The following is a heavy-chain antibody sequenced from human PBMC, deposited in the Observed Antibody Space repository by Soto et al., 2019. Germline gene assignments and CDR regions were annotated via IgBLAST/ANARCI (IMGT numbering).Heavy chain of an antibody. CDR2: INAGNGNT. CDR1: GYTFTSYA. Sequence: QVQLVQSGAEVKKPGASVKVSCKASGYTFTSYAMHWVHQAPGQSLEWMGWINAGNGNTKYSQKFQGRVTITRDTSASTDYMELSRLRSEDTAVYYCARGDSYDSHDYWGQGTLVTVSS. J-gene: IGHJ4*02. D-gene: IGHD3-22*01. V-gene: IGHV1-3*01. CDR3: ARGDSYDSHDY.